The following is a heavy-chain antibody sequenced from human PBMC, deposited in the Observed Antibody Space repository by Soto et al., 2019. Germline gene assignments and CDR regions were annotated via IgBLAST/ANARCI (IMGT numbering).Heavy chain of an antibody. CDR3: ARGRYCLTGRCFSNWFDS. D-gene: IGHD2-15*01. CDR2: IYKSATT. Sequence: SETLSLTCSVSGDSISSVDYFWAWIRQPPGQALEYIGYIYKSATTYYNPSFESRVAISLDTSKSQFSLNVTSVTAADTAVYFCARGRYCLTGRCFSNWFDSWGQGTLVTVSS. V-gene: IGHV4-30-4*01. J-gene: IGHJ5*01. CDR1: GDSISSVDYF.